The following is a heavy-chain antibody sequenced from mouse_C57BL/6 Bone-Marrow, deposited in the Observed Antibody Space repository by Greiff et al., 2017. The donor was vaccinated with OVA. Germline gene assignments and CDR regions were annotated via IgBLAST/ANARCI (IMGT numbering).Heavy chain of an antibody. CDR1: GFTFSDYY. D-gene: IGHD1-1*01. CDR3: SLFPYFYGSSYLYFDV. Sequence: EVKLMESEGGLVQPGSSMKLSCTASGFTFSDYYMAWVRQVPEKGLEWVANINYDGSSTYYLDSLKSRFIISRDNAKNILYLQMSSLKSEDTATFFCSLFPYFYGSSYLYFDVWCTVTTFTVSS. J-gene: IGHJ1*03. CDR2: INYDGSST. V-gene: IGHV5-16*01.